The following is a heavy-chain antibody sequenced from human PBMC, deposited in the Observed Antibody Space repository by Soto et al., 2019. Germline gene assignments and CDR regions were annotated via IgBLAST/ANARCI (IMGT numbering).Heavy chain of an antibody. D-gene: IGHD6-6*01. V-gene: IGHV3-74*01. CDR1: GFTFSSYW. Sequence: GGSLRLSCAASGFTFSSYWMHWVRQAPGKGLLWVSRIISDGNSINYADSVKGRFTISRDNAKNTLYLQMNSLRAEDTAVYYCARGSLAAGSSTFDYWGQGTLVTVSS. CDR3: ARGSLAAGSSTFDY. J-gene: IGHJ4*02. CDR2: IISDGNSI.